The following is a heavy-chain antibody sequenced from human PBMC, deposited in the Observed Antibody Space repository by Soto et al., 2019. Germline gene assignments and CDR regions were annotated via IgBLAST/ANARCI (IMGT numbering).Heavy chain of an antibody. J-gene: IGHJ6*02. Sequence: GGSLRLSCAGSEFTFSDYYMSWIHQAPGKGLEWISYISSSGSTTYYAPSVKGRFTISRDNAKNSLYLQMNSLRAEDTAVYYCARELLVVVADTNYYGMDVWGQGTTVTVSS. CDR1: EFTFSDYY. CDR3: ARELLVVVADTNYYGMDV. CDR2: ISSSGSTT. D-gene: IGHD2-15*01. V-gene: IGHV3-11*01.